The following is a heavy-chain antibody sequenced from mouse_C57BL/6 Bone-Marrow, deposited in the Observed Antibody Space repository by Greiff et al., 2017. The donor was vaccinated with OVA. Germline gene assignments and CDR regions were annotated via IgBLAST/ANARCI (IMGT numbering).Heavy chain of an antibody. CDR2: IRLKSDNYAT. CDR3: TKGGWAWFAY. V-gene: IGHV6-3*01. J-gene: IGHJ3*01. Sequence: EVQGVESGGGLVQPGGSMKLSCVASGFTFSNYWMNWVRQSPEKGLEWVAQIRLKSDNYATHYAESVKGRFTISRDDSKSSVYLQMNNLRAEDTGIYYCTKGGWAWFAYWGQGTLVTVSA. D-gene: IGHD3-3*01. CDR1: GFTFSNYW.